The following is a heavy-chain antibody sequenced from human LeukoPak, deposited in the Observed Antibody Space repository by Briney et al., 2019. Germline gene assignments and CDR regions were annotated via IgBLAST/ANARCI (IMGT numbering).Heavy chain of an antibody. CDR1: GGSISTGDYY. CDR2: IYYSGST. J-gene: IGHJ4*02. Sequence: ETSETLSLTCTVSGGSISTGDYYWSWIRQPPGKGLEYIGYIYYSGSTYYNPSLKSRITISVDTSKNQFSLKLSSEPAADTAVYYCAVGLYYHSSGYLFDSWGQGTLVTVSS. CDR3: AVGLYYHSSGYLFDS. D-gene: IGHD3-22*01. V-gene: IGHV4-30-4*01.